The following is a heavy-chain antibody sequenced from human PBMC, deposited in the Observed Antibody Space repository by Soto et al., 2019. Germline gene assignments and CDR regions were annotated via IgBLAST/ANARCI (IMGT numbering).Heavy chain of an antibody. Sequence: EVQLLESGGGLVQPGGSLRLSCAASGFTFSSYVMSWVRQAPGKGLEWVSAISGSGGSTYYADSVKGLFTISSDNSQNTLYLQRNSLRAEDTAVYYWAKGRNRFDYWCDGTLGTVSS. V-gene: IGHV3-23*01. J-gene: IGHJ4*01. D-gene: IGHD1-1*01. CDR3: AKGRNRFDY. CDR2: ISGSGGST. CDR1: GFTFSSYV.